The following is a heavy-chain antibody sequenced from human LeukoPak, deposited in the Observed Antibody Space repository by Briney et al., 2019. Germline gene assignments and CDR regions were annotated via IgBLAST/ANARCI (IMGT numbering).Heavy chain of an antibody. Sequence: GGSLRLSCTASGFTFGDYAMSWVRQAPGKGLEWVSFVRSKAYGATTEYAASVNGRFTISRDDSKSIVYMQMNSLRTEDTAVYYCSRPYDSSGYYYYFDYWGQGTLVTVSS. CDR3: SRPYDSSGYYYYFDY. V-gene: IGHV3-49*04. CDR1: GFTFGDYA. CDR2: VRSKAYGATT. D-gene: IGHD3-22*01. J-gene: IGHJ4*02.